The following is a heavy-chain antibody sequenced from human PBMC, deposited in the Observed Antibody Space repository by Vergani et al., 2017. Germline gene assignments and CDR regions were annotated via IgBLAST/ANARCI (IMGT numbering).Heavy chain of an antibody. Sequence: QLQLQESGPGLLKPSATLSLTCSVSGASIRSSNYYCGWIRQPPGKGLELIASIYYSWSTYYNPSLKSRVTISVDTSKNQFSLKLRSVTAADTAVYFCARHSTVEWLVKLGWIDPWGQGILVTVSS. CDR1: GASIRSSNYY. CDR2: IYYSWST. CDR3: ARHSTVEWLVKLGWIDP. V-gene: IGHV4-39*01. J-gene: IGHJ5*02. D-gene: IGHD6-19*01.